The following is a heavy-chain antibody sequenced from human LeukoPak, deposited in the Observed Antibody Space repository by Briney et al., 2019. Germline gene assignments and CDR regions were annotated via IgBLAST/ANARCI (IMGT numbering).Heavy chain of an antibody. J-gene: IGHJ4*02. D-gene: IGHD3-22*01. CDR3: ARGGYDSSGYRSDY. CDR2: INHSGST. Sequence: SKTLSLTCAVYGGSFSGYYWSWIRQPPGKGLEWIGEINHSGSTNYNPSLKSRVTISVDTSKNQFSLKLSSVTAADTAVYYCARGGYDSSGYRSDYWGQGTLVTVSS. V-gene: IGHV4-34*01. CDR1: GGSFSGYY.